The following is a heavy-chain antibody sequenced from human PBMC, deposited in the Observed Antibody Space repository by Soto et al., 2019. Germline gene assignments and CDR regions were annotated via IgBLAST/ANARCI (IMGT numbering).Heavy chain of an antibody. CDR1: GGSISSYY. Sequence: SETLSLTCTVSGGSISSYYWSWIRQAPGTGLEWIAYIHHSGSTNYNPSLKSRITISEDTSKNQFSLKLSSVTAADTAVYYCARTQSRGYFDYWGQGAQVTVSS. CDR3: ARTQSRGYFDY. D-gene: IGHD3-10*01. CDR2: IHHSGST. V-gene: IGHV4-59*01. J-gene: IGHJ4*02.